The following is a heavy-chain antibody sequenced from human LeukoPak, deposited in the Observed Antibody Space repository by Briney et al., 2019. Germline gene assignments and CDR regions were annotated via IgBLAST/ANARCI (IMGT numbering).Heavy chain of an antibody. J-gene: IGHJ4*02. CDR2: IYYSGNP. Sequence: PSETLSPTCTVSGGSFSSYYWTWIRQPPGKGLEWIGHIYYSGNPTYNPSLKSRFTISVDPSKNQVSLKVNSVTTADTAVYYCASQRGYTYGFDYWGQGTLVTVSS. CDR3: ASQRGYTYGFDY. D-gene: IGHD5-18*01. V-gene: IGHV4-59*01. CDR1: GGSFSSYY.